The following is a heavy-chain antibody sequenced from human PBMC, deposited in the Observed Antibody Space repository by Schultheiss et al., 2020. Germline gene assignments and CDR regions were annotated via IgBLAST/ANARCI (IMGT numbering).Heavy chain of an antibody. CDR2: IYYSESN. CDR1: GGSMSSSNYY. Sequence: SQTLSLTCTVSGGSMSSSNYYWGWIRQPPGKGLEWIGYIYYSESNNYNPSLKSRVTISVDTSKNQFSLKLSSVTAADTAVYYCARELRIFEAFVIWGQGTMVTVSS. V-gene: IGHV4-39*07. J-gene: IGHJ3*02. D-gene: IGHD2-15*01. CDR3: ARELRIFEAFVI.